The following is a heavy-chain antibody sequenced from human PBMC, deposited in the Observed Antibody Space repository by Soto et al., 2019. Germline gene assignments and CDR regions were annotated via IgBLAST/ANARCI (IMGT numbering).Heavy chain of an antibody. CDR1: GYTLTELS. CDR3: ATVQYDYIWGSYRYTRDAFDI. CDR2: FDPEDGET. D-gene: IGHD3-16*02. Sequence: ASVKVSCKVSGYTLTELSMHWVRQAPGKGLEWMGGFDPEDGETIYAQKFQGRVTMTEDTSTDTAYMELSSLRSEDTAVYYCATVQYDYIWGSYRYTRDAFDIWGQGTMVTVSS. J-gene: IGHJ3*02. V-gene: IGHV1-24*01.